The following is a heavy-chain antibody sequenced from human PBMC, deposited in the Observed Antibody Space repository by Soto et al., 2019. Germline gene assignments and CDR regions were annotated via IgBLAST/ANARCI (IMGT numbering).Heavy chain of an antibody. CDR1: GFPFSSYW. D-gene: IGHD3-16*02. V-gene: IGHV3-7*01. CDR3: ARDGIMITFGGVIDNFDY. J-gene: IGHJ4*02. Sequence: GGSLRLSCAASGFPFSSYWMSWVRQAPGKGLEWVANIKQDGSEKYYVDSVKGRFTVSRDNAKNSLYLQMNSLRAEDTAVYYCARDGIMITFGGVIDNFDYWGQGTLVTVSS. CDR2: IKQDGSEK.